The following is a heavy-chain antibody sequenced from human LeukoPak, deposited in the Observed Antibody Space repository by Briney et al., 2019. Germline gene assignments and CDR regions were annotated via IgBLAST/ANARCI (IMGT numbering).Heavy chain of an antibody. CDR1: GGSISSGGYY. V-gene: IGHV4-31*03. CDR2: MSYSGDT. J-gene: IGHJ4*02. CDR3: AVKVAATGYY. Sequence: SQTLSLTCTVSGGSISSGGYYWSWIRQHPGTGLEGIGYMSYSGDTYYNASPKSRITISLDTSKNQFSLKLSSVTAADTAVYYCAVKVAATGYYWGQGTLVTVSS. D-gene: IGHD6-13*01.